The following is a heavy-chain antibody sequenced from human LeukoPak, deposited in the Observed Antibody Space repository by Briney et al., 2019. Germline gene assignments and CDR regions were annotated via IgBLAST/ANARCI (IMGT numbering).Heavy chain of an antibody. Sequence: PGGSLRLSCVVSGFTLSDYGIHWVRQAPGRGLQWVAFIPFDGSHKYYADSVEGRFTISRDTSKNTLYLQMNSLRAEDTAVYYCARDVTPYYYMDVWGKGTTVTISS. CDR2: IPFDGSHK. D-gene: IGHD3-16*02. V-gene: IGHV3-30*02. J-gene: IGHJ6*03. CDR3: ARDVTPYYYMDV. CDR1: GFTLSDYG.